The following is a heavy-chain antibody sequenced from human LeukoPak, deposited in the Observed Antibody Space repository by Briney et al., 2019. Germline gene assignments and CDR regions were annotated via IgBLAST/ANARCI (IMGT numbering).Heavy chain of an antibody. V-gene: IGHV1-24*01. CDR2: FDPEDGET. CDR1: GYTLTELS. D-gene: IGHD1-26*01. Sequence: GASVKVSCKVSGYTLTELSMHWVRQAPGKGLEWMGGFDPEDGETIYAQKFQGRVTMTEDTSTDTAYMELSSLRSEYTAVYYCATSGSYYSHYYYGMDVWGQGTTVTVSS. J-gene: IGHJ6*02. CDR3: ATSGSYYSHYYYGMDV.